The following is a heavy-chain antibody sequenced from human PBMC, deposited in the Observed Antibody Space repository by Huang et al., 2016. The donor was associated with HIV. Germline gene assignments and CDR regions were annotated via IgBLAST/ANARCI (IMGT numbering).Heavy chain of an antibody. V-gene: IGHV5-51*01. D-gene: IGHD5-18*01. CDR1: GYGFSSYW. CDR2: LYPRDSET. CDR3: ARQVDGFRSHFDF. Sequence: EVLLVQSGAELKEPGESLKISCKASGYGFSSYWIGGVRPKPGKGLEWMGILYPRDSETKYSPSFDGQVTISADKSTRTAYLQWESLKAPDTAIYFCARQVDGFRSHFDFWGQGTLVSVSS. J-gene: IGHJ4*02.